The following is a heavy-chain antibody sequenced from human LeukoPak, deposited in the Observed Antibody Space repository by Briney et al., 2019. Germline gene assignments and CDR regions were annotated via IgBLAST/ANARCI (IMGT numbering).Heavy chain of an antibody. Sequence: ASVTVSLTASGYSFTMNAIHWVRQAPGQRLEWMGWIDSDKGNTKYSQEFQSRVTFTRDTSASTVYMELSSLRSEDMAIYYCARGYSNGWYHDYWGQGTPVIVSS. V-gene: IGHV1-3*03. J-gene: IGHJ4*02. CDR3: ARGYSNGWYHDY. CDR1: GYSFTMNA. CDR2: IDSDKGNT. D-gene: IGHD6-19*01.